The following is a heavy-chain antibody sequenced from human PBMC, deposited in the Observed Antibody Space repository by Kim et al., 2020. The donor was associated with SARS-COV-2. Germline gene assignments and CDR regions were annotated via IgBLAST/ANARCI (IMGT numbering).Heavy chain of an antibody. CDR2: T. CDR3: GDVHGAGSHFSY. V-gene: IGHV3-23*05. Sequence: THYADSVKGRFTISRDNAKNMLYLQMNSRRAEDTAVYYCGDVHGAGSHFSYWGQGTLVTVSS. J-gene: IGHJ4*02. D-gene: IGHD3-10*01.